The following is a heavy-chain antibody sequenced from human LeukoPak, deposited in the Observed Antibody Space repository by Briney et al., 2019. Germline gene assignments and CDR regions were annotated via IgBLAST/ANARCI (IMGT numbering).Heavy chain of an antibody. CDR2: INPNSGGT. J-gene: IGHJ5*01. V-gene: IGHV1-2*02. CDR3: ARRGTRTWYDS. CDR1: GYTFSDYY. Sequence: ASVKVSFKASGYTFSDYYIHWVRQAPGQGLEWMGWINPNSGGTNYAQKFQGRVTMTRDTSISTAYMGLNSLRSDDTAVYYCARRGTRTWYDSWGQGTLVTVSS.